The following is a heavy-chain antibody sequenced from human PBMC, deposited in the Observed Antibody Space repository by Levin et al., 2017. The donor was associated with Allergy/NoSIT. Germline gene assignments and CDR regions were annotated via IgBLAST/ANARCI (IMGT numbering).Heavy chain of an antibody. D-gene: IGHD6-6*01. CDR1: YASIRSSSFS. J-gene: IGHJ5*02. CDR3: AWTYSSSSTWFDP. Sequence: SQTLSLTCSVSYASIRSSSFSWGWIRQPPGKGLEWIGTIFYSGRTHYNPSLKSRVTMSLDKPENQFSLKLTSVTAADTAVYFCAWTYSSSSTWFDPWGQGTLVTVSS. V-gene: IGHV4-39*01. CDR2: IFYSGRT.